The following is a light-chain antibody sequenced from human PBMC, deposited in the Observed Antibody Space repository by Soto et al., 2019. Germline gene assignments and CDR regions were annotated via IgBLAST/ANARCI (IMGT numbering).Light chain of an antibody. J-gene: IGLJ3*02. CDR3: AAWDDSLKGGV. CDR2: TNN. Sequence: QSVLTQTPSASGTPGQRVTMSCSGSSSNIGSNTVNWYQQLPGTAPKLLIYTNNQRPSGVPDRFSGSKSGTSASLAISWLKSEDEADYYCAAWDDSLKGGVFGGGTKLTFL. CDR1: SSNIGSNT. V-gene: IGLV1-44*01.